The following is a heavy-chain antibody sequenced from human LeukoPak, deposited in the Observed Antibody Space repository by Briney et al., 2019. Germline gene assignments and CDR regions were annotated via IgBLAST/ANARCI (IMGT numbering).Heavy chain of an antibody. V-gene: IGHV3-7*01. CDR3: ARDRSGNWYPFLDS. Sequence: GGSLRLSCVASEFTFTSHWMSWVRQAPGKGLEWVANIKPDGSAKYYVDSVKGRFTISRDNAKNSLYLQMDSLRVADTAVYYCARDRSGNWYPFLDSWGQGTLVTVSS. D-gene: IGHD6-13*01. J-gene: IGHJ4*02. CDR2: IKPDGSAK. CDR1: EFTFTSHW.